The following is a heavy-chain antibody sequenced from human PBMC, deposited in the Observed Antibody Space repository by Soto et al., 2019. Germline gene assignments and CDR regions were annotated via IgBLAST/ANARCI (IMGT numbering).Heavy chain of an antibody. V-gene: IGHV3-15*01. CDR1: GFTFSNAW. CDR3: TTDQREGYYYGSGSLDY. J-gene: IGHJ4*02. Sequence: GGSLRLSCAASGFTFSNAWMSWVRQAPGKGLEWVGRIKSKTDGGTTDYAAPVKGRFTISRDDSKNTLYLQMNSLKTEVTAVYYCTTDQREGYYYGSGSLDYWVQGTLGTVSS. D-gene: IGHD3-10*01. CDR2: IKSKTDGGTT.